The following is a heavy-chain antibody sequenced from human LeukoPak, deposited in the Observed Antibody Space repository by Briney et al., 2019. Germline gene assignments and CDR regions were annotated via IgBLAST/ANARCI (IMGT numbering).Heavy chain of an antibody. CDR3: ARDLVKGIAD. D-gene: IGHD2/OR15-2a*01. Sequence: SETLSLTCTVSGGSISSYYWGWIRQPPGKGLEWIGSIYYSGSTYYNPSLKSRVTISVDTSKNQFSLKLSSVTAADTAVYYCARDLVKGIADWGQGTLVTVSS. CDR1: GGSISSYY. J-gene: IGHJ4*02. V-gene: IGHV4-39*07. CDR2: IYYSGST.